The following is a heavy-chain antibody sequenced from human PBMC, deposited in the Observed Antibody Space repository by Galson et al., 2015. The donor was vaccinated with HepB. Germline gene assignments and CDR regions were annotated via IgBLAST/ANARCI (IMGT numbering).Heavy chain of an antibody. CDR2: ISRHSDNM. Sequence: SLSLSCAGSEFKFDDHALHWVRQATGKGLEWISGISRHSDNMAYADSVKGRFTISRDNAKNSLYLQMNTLRPDDTALYFCVKDYDGATGYFANWGQGTLVTVSS. CDR1: EFKFDDHA. D-gene: IGHD1-26*01. J-gene: IGHJ4*02. V-gene: IGHV3-9*01. CDR3: VKDYDGATGYFAN.